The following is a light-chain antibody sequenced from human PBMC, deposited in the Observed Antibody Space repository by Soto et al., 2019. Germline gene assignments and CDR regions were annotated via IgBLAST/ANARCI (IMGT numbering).Light chain of an antibody. CDR3: QSYDSSLKYV. Sequence: QSVLTQPPSVSGAPGQRVTISCTGSTSNIGAGYDVHWYQQLPGTAPKLLIYGNNNRPSGVPDRFSASKSGTSASLAIAGLQAEDEADYYCQSYDSSLKYVFGTGTKLTVL. V-gene: IGLV1-40*01. J-gene: IGLJ1*01. CDR2: GNN. CDR1: TSNIGAGYD.